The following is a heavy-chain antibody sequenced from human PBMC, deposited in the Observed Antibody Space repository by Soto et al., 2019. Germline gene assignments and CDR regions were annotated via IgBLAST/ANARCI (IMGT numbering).Heavy chain of an antibody. Sequence: NPSETLSLTCAVSGGSISRSNWWSWVRQPPGKGLEWIGEIYHSGSTNYNPSLKSRVTISVDKSKNQFSLKLSSVTAADTAVYYCARIKGITGTTGTYYYYYGMDVWGQGTTVTVSS. D-gene: IGHD1-7*01. CDR1: GGSISRSNW. V-gene: IGHV4-4*02. CDR3: ARIKGITGTTGTYYYYYGMDV. J-gene: IGHJ6*02. CDR2: IYHSGST.